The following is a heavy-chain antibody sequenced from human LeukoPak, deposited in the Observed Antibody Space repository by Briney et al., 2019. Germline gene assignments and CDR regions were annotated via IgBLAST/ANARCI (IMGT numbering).Heavy chain of an antibody. J-gene: IGHJ4*02. CDR3: AKDGYSSGWSFDY. Sequence: GGSLRLSCAASGFTFSNYAMSWVRQAPGKGLEWVSAISGSGGSTYYADSVKGRFTISRDNSKNTLYLQMNSLRAEDTALYYCAKDGYSSGWSFDYWGQGTLVTVSS. D-gene: IGHD6-19*01. CDR2: ISGSGGST. CDR1: GFTFSNYA. V-gene: IGHV3-23*01.